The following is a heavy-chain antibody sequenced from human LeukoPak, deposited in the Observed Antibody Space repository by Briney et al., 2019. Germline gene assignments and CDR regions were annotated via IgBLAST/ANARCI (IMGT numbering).Heavy chain of an antibody. CDR3: AREGVGVDTAMVKDY. V-gene: IGHV3-21*01. Sequence: GGSLRLSCAASGFTFSSYSMNWVRQAPGKGLEWVSSISGSSYIYYADSVKGRFTISRDNAKNSLYLQMNSLRAEDTAVYYCAREGVGVDTAMVKDYWGQGTLVTVSS. D-gene: IGHD5-18*01. CDR2: ISGSSYI. J-gene: IGHJ4*02. CDR1: GFTFSSYS.